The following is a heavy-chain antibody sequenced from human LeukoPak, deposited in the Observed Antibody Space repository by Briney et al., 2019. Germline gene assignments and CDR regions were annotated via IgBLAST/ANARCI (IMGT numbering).Heavy chain of an antibody. CDR2: IYSGGST. D-gene: IGHD6-13*01. CDR3: ASESQQLVTGDAFDI. V-gene: IGHV3-53*01. CDR1: GFTFSSNW. Sequence: GGSLRLACAASGFTFSSNWMHWVRQAPGKGLEWVSVIYSGGSTYYADSVKGRFTISRDNSKNTLYLQMNSLRAEDTAVYYCASESQQLVTGDAFDIWGQGTMVTVSS. J-gene: IGHJ3*02.